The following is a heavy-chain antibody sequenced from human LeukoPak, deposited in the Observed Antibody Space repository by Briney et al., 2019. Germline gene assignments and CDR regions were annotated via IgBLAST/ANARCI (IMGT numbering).Heavy chain of an antibody. CDR3: ARNFRPNPGYSSSWSYFDY. J-gene: IGHJ4*02. D-gene: IGHD6-13*01. CDR2: IYPGDSDT. Sequence: HGESLKISCKGSGYSFTSYWIGWVRQMPGKGLEWMGIIYPGDSDTRYSPSFQGQVTISADKSISTAYLQWSSLKASDTAMYYCARNFRPNPGYSSSWSYFDYWGQGTLVTVSS. CDR1: GYSFTSYW. V-gene: IGHV5-51*01.